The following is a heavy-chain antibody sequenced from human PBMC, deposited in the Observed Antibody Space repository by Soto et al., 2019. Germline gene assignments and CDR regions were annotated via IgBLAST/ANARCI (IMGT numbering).Heavy chain of an antibody. CDR3: ARLVYVYDSSGYYSTFYP. V-gene: IGHV1-69*13. CDR1: GGTFSSYA. CDR2: IIPIFGTA. Sequence: ASVKVSCKASGGTFSSYAISWVGQAPGQGLEWMGGIIPIFGTANYAQKFQGRVTITADESTSTAYMELSSRRSEDTAVDYWARLVYVYDSSGYYSTFYPWGQGTLVTVSS. D-gene: IGHD3-22*01. J-gene: IGHJ5*02.